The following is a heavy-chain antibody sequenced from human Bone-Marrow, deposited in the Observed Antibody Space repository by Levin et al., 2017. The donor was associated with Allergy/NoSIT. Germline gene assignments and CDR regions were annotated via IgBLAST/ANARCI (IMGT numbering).Heavy chain of an antibody. CDR1: GFTLSGYW. CDR2: IKEDGSEK. Sequence: ETLSLTCAASGFTLSGYWMSWVRQAPGKGLEWVANIKEDGSEKNYVGSVKGRFTISRDNAKNSLYLQMNSLRAEDTALYFCARGVGSDYWGQGTLVTVSS. D-gene: IGHD1-26*01. J-gene: IGHJ4*02. V-gene: IGHV3-7*01. CDR3: ARGVGSDY.